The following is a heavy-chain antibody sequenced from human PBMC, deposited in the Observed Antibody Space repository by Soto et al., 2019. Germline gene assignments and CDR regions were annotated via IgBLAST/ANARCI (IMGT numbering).Heavy chain of an antibody. J-gene: IGHJ6*03. CDR1: GFTFSRYA. Sequence: QPGGSLRLSCAASGFTFSRYAMSGVRQATGKGLEWVSAISGSGGSTYYADSVKGRFTISRDNSKNTLYLQMNSLRAEDTAVYYCAKGFLGGDYEVIYYYYMDVWGKGTTVTVSS. D-gene: IGHD4-17*01. CDR3: AKGFLGGDYEVIYYYYMDV. CDR2: ISGSGGST. V-gene: IGHV3-23*01.